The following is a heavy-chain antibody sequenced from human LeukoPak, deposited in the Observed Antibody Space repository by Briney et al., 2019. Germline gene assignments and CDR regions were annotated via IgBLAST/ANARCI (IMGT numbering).Heavy chain of an antibody. D-gene: IGHD3-22*01. V-gene: IGHV1-2*06. CDR1: GYTFTGYY. CDR2: INPNSGGT. J-gene: IGHJ6*02. Sequence: ASVKVSCKASGYTFTGYYMHWVRQAPGQGLEWMGRINPNSGGTNYAQKFQGRVTMTRDTSISTAYMELSRLRSDDTAVYYCARVPLDSNGYYGAYYYYGMDVWGQGTTVTVSS. CDR3: ARVPLDSNGYYGAYYYYGMDV.